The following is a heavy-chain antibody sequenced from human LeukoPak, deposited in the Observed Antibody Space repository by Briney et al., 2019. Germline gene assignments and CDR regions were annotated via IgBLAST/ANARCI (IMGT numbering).Heavy chain of an antibody. CDR3: ARGERTASYDFWSGYYPPPWYFDY. J-gene: IGHJ4*02. V-gene: IGHV3-21*01. Sequence: GGSLRLSCAASGFTFSSYSMNWVRQASGKGLEWVSSISSSSSYIYYADSVKGRFTISRDNAKNSLYLQMNSLRAEDTAVYYCARGERTASYDFWSGYYPPPWYFDYWGQGTLVTVSS. CDR2: ISSSSSYI. D-gene: IGHD3-3*01. CDR1: GFTFSSYS.